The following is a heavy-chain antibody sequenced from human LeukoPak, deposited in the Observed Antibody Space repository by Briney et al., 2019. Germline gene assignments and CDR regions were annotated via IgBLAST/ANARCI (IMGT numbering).Heavy chain of an antibody. J-gene: IGHJ5*02. CDR1: GFTFGNYW. V-gene: IGHV3-74*01. CDR2: INSDGGGA. Sequence: GGSLRLSCAASGFTFGNYWMHWVRQGPGKGLVWISRINSDGGGAIYADSVKGRFTVSRDNAKNTLYLQMNSLRAEDTAVYYCARYVPHNWFDTWGQGTLVTVSS. D-gene: IGHD3-10*02. CDR3: ARYVPHNWFDT.